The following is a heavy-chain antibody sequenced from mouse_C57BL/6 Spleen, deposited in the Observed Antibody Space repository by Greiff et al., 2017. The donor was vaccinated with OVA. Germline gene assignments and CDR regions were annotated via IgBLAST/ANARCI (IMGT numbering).Heavy chain of an antibody. D-gene: IGHD2-4*01. CDR1: GFSLTSYG. V-gene: IGHV2-5*01. CDR3: AKEGDYDEWYFDV. CDR2: IWRGGST. Sequence: LMESGPGLVQPSQSLSITCTVSGFSLTSYGVHWVRQSPGKGLEWLGVIWRGGSTDYNAAFMSRLSITKDNSKSQVFFKMNSLQADDTAIYYCAKEGDYDEWYFDVWGTGTTVTVSS. J-gene: IGHJ1*03.